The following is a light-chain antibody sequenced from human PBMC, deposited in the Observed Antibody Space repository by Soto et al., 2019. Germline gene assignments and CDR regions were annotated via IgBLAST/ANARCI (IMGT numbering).Light chain of an antibody. Sequence: EITLTQSPATLSLSPEERASLSCRASQSVTTYLAWYQHKPGQPPRLLIYDASTRATGIPDRFSGSGSGTDFTLTISSLEPEDFGVYYCQQRSNWPPIITFGPGTKVDL. J-gene: IGKJ3*01. CDR1: QSVTTY. V-gene: IGKV3-11*01. CDR2: DAS. CDR3: QQRSNWPPIIT.